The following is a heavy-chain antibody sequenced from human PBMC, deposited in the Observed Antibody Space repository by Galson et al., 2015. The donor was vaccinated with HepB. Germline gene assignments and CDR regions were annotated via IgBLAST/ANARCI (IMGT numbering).Heavy chain of an antibody. Sequence: SLRLYCAASGFTFSNAWMCWVRQAPGKGLEWVGRIKSKTDGGTTDYAAPVKGRFTISRDDSKSTLYLQMNSMKTEDTAVYYCTTRSYDRSGFFPWRDYWGQGTLVTVSS. CDR3: TTRSYDRSGFFPWRDY. J-gene: IGHJ4*02. CDR2: IKSKTDGGTT. D-gene: IGHD3-22*01. V-gene: IGHV3-15*01. CDR1: GFTFSNAW.